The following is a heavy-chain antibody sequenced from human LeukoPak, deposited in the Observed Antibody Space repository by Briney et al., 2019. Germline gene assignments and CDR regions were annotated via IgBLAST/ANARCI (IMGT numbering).Heavy chain of an antibody. CDR2: ISYDGRNK. J-gene: IGHJ4*02. CDR3: AKKKTDYSYPSSFES. D-gene: IGHD4-11*01. Sequence: GGSLRLSCAASGFTLISYEMNWVRQAPGKGLEWGTLISYDGRNKYYSDSVKGLFTLSRDNSKNTLYLQMNSLSAEDTAVYYCAKKKTDYSYPSSFESWGQGTLVTVSS. CDR1: GFTLISYE. V-gene: IGHV3-30*18.